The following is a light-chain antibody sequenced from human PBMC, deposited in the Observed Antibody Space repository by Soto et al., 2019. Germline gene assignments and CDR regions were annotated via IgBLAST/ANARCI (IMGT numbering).Light chain of an antibody. CDR3: MQALQTPLT. V-gene: IGKV2-28*01. CDR1: QSLLHSNGYNY. Sequence: DLVMTQSPLSLPVTPGEPASISCRSSQSLLHSNGYNYFDWYLQKPGQSPQLLIYLGSSRASGVPERFNGSGSGTDFTLKISRVEAEDVGVYYCMQALQTPLTFGQGTRLEIK. J-gene: IGKJ5*01. CDR2: LGS.